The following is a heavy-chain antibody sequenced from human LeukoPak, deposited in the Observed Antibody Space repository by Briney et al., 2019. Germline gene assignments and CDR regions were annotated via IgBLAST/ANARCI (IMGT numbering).Heavy chain of an antibody. Sequence: ASVKVSCKASGYTFTGYYMHWVRQAPGQGLEWMGWISAHNGNTNYAQKVQGRVTMTTDTSTSTAYMELRSLRSDDTAVYYCARAGISVAGPIDYWGQGTLVTVSS. CDR3: ARAGISVAGPIDY. D-gene: IGHD6-19*01. J-gene: IGHJ4*02. CDR2: ISAHNGNT. V-gene: IGHV1-18*04. CDR1: GYTFTGYY.